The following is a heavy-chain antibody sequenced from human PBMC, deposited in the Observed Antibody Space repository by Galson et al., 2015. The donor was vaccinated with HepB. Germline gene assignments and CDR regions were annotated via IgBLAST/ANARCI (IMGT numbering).Heavy chain of an antibody. CDR1: GYTFTSYY. D-gene: IGHD3-10*01. CDR3: ASRRITMVRGVTAAFDI. V-gene: IGHV1-46*03. CDR2: INPSGGST. Sequence: CKASGYTFTSYYMHWVRQAPGQGLEWMGIINPSGGSTSYAQKFQGRVTMTRDTSTSTVYMELSSLRSEDTAVYYCASRRITMVRGVTAAFDIWGQGTMVTVSS. J-gene: IGHJ3*02.